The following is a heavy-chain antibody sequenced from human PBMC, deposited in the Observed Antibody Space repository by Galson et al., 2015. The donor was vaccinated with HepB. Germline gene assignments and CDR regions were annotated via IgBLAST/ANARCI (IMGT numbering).Heavy chain of an antibody. Sequence: SLRLSCAASGFTFSSYEMNWVRQAPGKGLEWVSYISSSGSTIYYADSVKGRFTISRDNAKNSLYLQMNSLRAEDTAVYYCARVLYSSGWYGGGFDYWGQGTLVTVSS. CDR1: GFTFSSYE. V-gene: IGHV3-48*03. J-gene: IGHJ4*02. D-gene: IGHD6-19*01. CDR2: ISSSGSTI. CDR3: ARVLYSSGWYGGGFDY.